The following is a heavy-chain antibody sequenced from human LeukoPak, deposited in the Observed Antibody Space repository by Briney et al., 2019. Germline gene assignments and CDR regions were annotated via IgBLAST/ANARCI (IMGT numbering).Heavy chain of an antibody. CDR3: ARDGGSSSWYDY. J-gene: IGHJ4*02. Sequence: GGSLRLSCAASGFTFDDYGMSWVRQAPGKGLEWVSGINWNGGSTGYADSVKGRFTISRDNAKNSLYLQMNSLRAEDTAVYYCARDGGSSSWYDYWGQGTLVTVSS. V-gene: IGHV3-20*04. CDR1: GFTFDDYG. D-gene: IGHD6-13*01. CDR2: INWNGGST.